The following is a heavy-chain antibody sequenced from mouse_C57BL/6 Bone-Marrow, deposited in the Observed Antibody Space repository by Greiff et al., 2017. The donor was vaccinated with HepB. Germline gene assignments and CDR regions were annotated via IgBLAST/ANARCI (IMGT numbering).Heavy chain of an antibody. CDR2: IDPSDSYT. V-gene: IGHV1-69*01. J-gene: IGHJ4*01. Sequence: VQLQQPGAELVMPGASVKLSCKASGYTFTSYWMHWVKQRPGQGLEWIGEIDPSDSYTNDNQKFKGKSTLTVDKSSSTAYMQLSSLTSEDSAVYYCARNYYGRGYAMDYWGQGTSVTVSS. CDR3: ARNYYGRGYAMDY. D-gene: IGHD1-1*01. CDR1: GYTFTSYW.